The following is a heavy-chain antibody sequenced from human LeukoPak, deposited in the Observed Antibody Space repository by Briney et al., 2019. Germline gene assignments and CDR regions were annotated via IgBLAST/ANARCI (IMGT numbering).Heavy chain of an antibody. CDR3: ARGPVVVVPAATSGLMDV. D-gene: IGHD2-2*01. V-gene: IGHV1-8*01. Sequence: ASVKVSCKASGYTFTSYDINWVRQATGQGLEWMGWMNPNSGNTGYAQKFQGRVTMTRNTSISTAYMELSSLRSEGTAVYYCARGPVVVVPAATSGLMDVWGKGTTVTVSS. CDR1: GYTFTSYD. CDR2: MNPNSGNT. J-gene: IGHJ6*04.